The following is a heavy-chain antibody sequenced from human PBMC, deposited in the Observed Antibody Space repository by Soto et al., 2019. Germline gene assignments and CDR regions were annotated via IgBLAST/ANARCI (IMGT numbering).Heavy chain of an antibody. D-gene: IGHD2-21*01. J-gene: IGHJ3*02. CDR3: TIGSWSGEVFDI. CDR1: GGTFSTYS. V-gene: IGHV1-69*02. CDR2: IIPMLGVR. Sequence: QVQLVQSGAEVKKPGSSVKVSCKDSGGTFSTYSMVGVRQAPGQGLEWMGRIIPMLGVRNYAQRFQDRVTITADKSTATVHMELSSLRSEDTALYYCTIGSWSGEVFDIWGQGTMVTVSS.